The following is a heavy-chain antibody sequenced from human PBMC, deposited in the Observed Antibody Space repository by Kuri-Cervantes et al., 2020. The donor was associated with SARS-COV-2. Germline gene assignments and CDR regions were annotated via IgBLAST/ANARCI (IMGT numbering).Heavy chain of an antibody. J-gene: IGHJ4*02. CDR3: TREAYDYNMGFDS. V-gene: IGHV3-69-1*01. Sequence: GESLKISCAASGFTFSDYYMNWVRQAPGKGLEWVSSISSSSTIYYADSVKGRFTISRDNSRNIVYLQMNSLRPEDTALYYCTREAYDYNMGFDSWGQGTLVTVSS. CDR2: ISSSSTI. D-gene: IGHD4-11*01. CDR1: GFTFSDYY.